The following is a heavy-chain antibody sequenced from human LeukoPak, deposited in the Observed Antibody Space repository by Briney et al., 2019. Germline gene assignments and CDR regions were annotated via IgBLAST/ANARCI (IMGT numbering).Heavy chain of an antibody. D-gene: IGHD4-17*01. CDR1: VFTFSSYA. CDR3: ARVYGDYGYFDY. Sequence: PGGSLRLSCAASVFTFSSYAMHWVRQAPGKGLEWVAVISYDGSNKYYADSVKGRFTISRDNSKNTLYLQMNSLRAEDTAVYYCARVYGDYGYFDYWGQGTLVTVSS. J-gene: IGHJ4*02. V-gene: IGHV3-30-3*01. CDR2: ISYDGSNK.